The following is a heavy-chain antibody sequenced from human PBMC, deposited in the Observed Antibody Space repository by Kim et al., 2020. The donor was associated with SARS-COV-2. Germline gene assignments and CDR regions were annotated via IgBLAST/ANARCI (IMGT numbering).Heavy chain of an antibody. V-gene: IGHV3-23*01. CDR2: ISGSGGST. CDR3: ANSPAAGVDSVRGTVYYYYYGMDV. CDR1: GFTFSSYA. J-gene: IGHJ6*02. Sequence: GGSLRLSCAASGFTFSSYAMSWVRQAPGKGLEWVSAISGSGGSTYYADSVKGRFTISRDNSKNTLYLQMNSLRAEDTAVYYCANSPAAGVDSVRGTVYYYYYGMDVWGQGTTVTVSS. D-gene: IGHD6-13*01.